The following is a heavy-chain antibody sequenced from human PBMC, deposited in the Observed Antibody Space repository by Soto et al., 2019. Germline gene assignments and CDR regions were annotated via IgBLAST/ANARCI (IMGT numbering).Heavy chain of an antibody. D-gene: IGHD3-22*01. Sequence: GASVKVSCKASGGTFSSYAISWVRQAPGQGLEWMGGIIPIFGTANYAQKFQGRVTITADESTSTAYMELSSLRSEDTAVYYCARDYSDDLYYDSSGQFDYWGQGTLVTVSS. CDR1: GGTFSSYA. J-gene: IGHJ4*02. CDR3: ARDYSDDLYYDSSGQFDY. V-gene: IGHV1-69*13. CDR2: IIPIFGTA.